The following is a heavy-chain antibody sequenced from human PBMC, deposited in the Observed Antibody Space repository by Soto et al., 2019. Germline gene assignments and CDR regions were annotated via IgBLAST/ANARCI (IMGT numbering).Heavy chain of an antibody. J-gene: IGHJ5*02. D-gene: IGHD3-9*01. Sequence: QLQLQESSPGLVKPSETLSLTCTVSGGSISSSSYYWGWIRQPPGKGLEWIGSIYYSGSTYYNPSLKSRVTISVDTSKNQFSLKLSSVTAADTAVYYCARQRLNTIFWLNWFDPWGQGTLVTVSS. CDR3: ARQRLNTIFWLNWFDP. V-gene: IGHV4-39*01. CDR1: GGSISSSSYY. CDR2: IYYSGST.